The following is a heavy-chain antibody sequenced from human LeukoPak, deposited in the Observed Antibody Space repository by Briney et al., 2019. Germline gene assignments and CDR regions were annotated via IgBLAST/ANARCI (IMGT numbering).Heavy chain of an antibody. J-gene: IGHJ4*02. D-gene: IGHD3-16*01. CDR2: IYYSGST. Sequence: SETLSLTCTVSGDSISSSSYYWGWIRQPPGKGLEWIGYIYYSGSTNYNPSLKSRVTISVDTSKNQFTLKLSSVTAADTAVYYCARGRYGWLPFDYWGQGTLVTVSS. CDR3: ARGRYGWLPFDY. CDR1: GDSISSSSYY. V-gene: IGHV4-61*05.